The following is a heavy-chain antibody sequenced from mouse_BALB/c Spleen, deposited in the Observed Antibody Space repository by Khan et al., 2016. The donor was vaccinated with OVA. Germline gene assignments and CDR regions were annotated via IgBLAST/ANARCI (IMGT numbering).Heavy chain of an antibody. Sequence: EVELVESGGGLVKPGGSLKLSCAASGFTFSDYYMYWVRQTPEKRLEWVATISDGGSYTYYPDSVKGRFTISRDDAKNNLYLQMNSLKSEDTAMYNWARGFYGDPFAYWGQGTLVTVSA. V-gene: IGHV5-4*02. CDR3: ARGFYGDPFAY. J-gene: IGHJ3*01. CDR2: ISDGGSYT. D-gene: IGHD2-13*01. CDR1: GFTFSDYY.